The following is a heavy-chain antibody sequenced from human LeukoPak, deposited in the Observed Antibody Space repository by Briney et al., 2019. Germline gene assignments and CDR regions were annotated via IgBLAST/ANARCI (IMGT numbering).Heavy chain of an antibody. J-gene: IGHJ4*02. CDR1: GFTFDYYT. V-gene: IGHV3-30*18. D-gene: IGHD6-13*01. CDR3: AKALREQLVHPFDY. CDR2: IFYDGSMK. Sequence: PGGSLRLSCAASGFTFDYYTMHWVRQAPGKGLEWVGVIFYDGSMKYYADSVKGRFTISRDNSKNTLYLQMNSLRAEDTAVYYCAKALREQLVHPFDYWGQGTLVTVSS.